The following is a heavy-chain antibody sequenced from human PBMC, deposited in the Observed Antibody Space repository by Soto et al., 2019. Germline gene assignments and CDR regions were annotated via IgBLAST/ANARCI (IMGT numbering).Heavy chain of an antibody. CDR1: GGTFSSYA. D-gene: IGHD1-1*01. J-gene: IGHJ4*02. CDR2: IIPIFGTA. CDR3: ARRPTGTLNYYFDY. V-gene: IGHV1-69*06. Sequence: ASVKVSCKASGGTFSSYAISWVRQAPGQGLEWMGGIIPIFGTANYAQKFQGRVTITADKSTSTAYMELSSLRSEDTAVYYCARRPTGTLNYYFDYWGQGTLVTVPQ.